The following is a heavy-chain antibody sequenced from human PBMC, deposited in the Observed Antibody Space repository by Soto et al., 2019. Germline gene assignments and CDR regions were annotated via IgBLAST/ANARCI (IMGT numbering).Heavy chain of an antibody. Sequence: EVQLVQSGGGLVQPGGSLRLSCVASGFTFSHFWMTWVRQAPGKGLEWVANIKRDGREEYYVDSVKGRFTFSRDNDNNSLHLQMNSLRDEDTAVYYFARIPPTYLPYVLDFWGQGTLVTVSS. CDR2: IKRDGREE. CDR3: ARIPPTYLPYVLDF. J-gene: IGHJ4*02. CDR1: GFTFSHFW. V-gene: IGHV3-7*01. D-gene: IGHD1-26*01.